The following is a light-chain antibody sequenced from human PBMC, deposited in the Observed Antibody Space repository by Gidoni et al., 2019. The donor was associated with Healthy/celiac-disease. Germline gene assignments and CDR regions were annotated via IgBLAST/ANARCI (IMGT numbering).Light chain of an antibody. CDR2: GAS. CDR1: QSVSSN. Sequence: EIVMTQSPATLSVSPGERATLSCRARQSVSSNLAWYQQKPGQAPRLLISGASTRATGIPARFIGSGSWTAFTLTLSSLPSEDFAVYYCQKSNNWPPGTFGQGTKVEIK. V-gene: IGKV3-15*01. CDR3: QKSNNWPPGT. J-gene: IGKJ1*01.